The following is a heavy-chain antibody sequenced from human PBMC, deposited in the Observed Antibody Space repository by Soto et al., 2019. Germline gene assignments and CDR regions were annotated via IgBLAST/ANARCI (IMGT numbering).Heavy chain of an antibody. J-gene: IGHJ4*02. CDR1: GFTFSSYA. Sequence: PXXSLRLSFAASGFTFSSYAMGWVPQAPGKGLEWVSAISGSGGSTYYADSVKGRFTISRDNSKNTLYLQMNSLRAEDTAVYYCAKDRVPVSLRYYFDYWGQGTLVTVSS. V-gene: IGHV3-23*01. CDR3: AKDRVPVSLRYYFDY. CDR2: ISGSGGST. D-gene: IGHD3-10*01.